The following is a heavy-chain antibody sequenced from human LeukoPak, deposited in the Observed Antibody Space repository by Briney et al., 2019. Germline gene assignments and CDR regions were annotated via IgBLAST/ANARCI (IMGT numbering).Heavy chain of an antibody. J-gene: IGHJ4*02. D-gene: IGHD1-26*01. Sequence: SVKVSCKASGGTFSSYAISWVRQAPGQGLEWMGGIIPIFGTANYAQKFQGRVTITADESTSTAYMELSSLRSEDTAAYYCARDPGSGSYVDYWGQGTLVTVSS. CDR1: GGTFSSYA. CDR2: IIPIFGTA. V-gene: IGHV1-69*01. CDR3: ARDPGSGSYVDY.